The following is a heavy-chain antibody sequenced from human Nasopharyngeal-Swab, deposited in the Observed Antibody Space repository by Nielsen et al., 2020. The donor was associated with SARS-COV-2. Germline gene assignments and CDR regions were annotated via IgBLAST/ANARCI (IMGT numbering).Heavy chain of an antibody. CDR2: ISSSSSYI. CDR3: AKDRDSGDDSDDYYHYYGMDV. D-gene: IGHD5-12*01. CDR1: GFTFSSYS. V-gene: IGHV3-21*04. Sequence: GGSLRLSCAASGFTFSSYSMNWVRQAPGKGLEWVSSISSSSSYIYYADSVKRRFTISRDNSKNTVNLQMNSLRAEDTAIYYCAKDRDSGDDSDDYYHYYGMDVWGQGTTVTVSS. J-gene: IGHJ6*02.